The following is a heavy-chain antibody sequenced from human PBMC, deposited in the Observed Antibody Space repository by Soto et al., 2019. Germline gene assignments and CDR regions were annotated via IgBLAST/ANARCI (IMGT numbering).Heavy chain of an antibody. CDR2: TNHSGST. CDR3: ARTTAAIHLNY. Sequence: KPSETLSLTCAVYGGSFSGYYWSWIRQPPGKGLEWIGETNHSGSTNYNPSLKSRVTISVDTSRNQFSLKLNSVTAADTAVYYCARTTAAIHLNYWSQGTLVTVSS. V-gene: IGHV4-34*01. J-gene: IGHJ4*02. D-gene: IGHD2-21*02. CDR1: GGSFSGYY.